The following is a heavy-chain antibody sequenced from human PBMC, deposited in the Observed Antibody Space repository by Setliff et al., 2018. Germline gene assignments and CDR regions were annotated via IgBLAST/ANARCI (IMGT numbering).Heavy chain of an antibody. Sequence: PGESLKISCAASGFTFSSYWMSWVRQAPGKGLEWVANIKQDGSEKYYVDSVKGRFTISRDNAKNSLYLQMNSLRAEDTAVYYCASYYDFWSGYDAFDIWGQGTMVTVSS. J-gene: IGHJ3*02. CDR2: IKQDGSEK. CDR3: ASYYDFWSGYDAFDI. D-gene: IGHD3-3*01. CDR1: GFTFSSYW. V-gene: IGHV3-7*03.